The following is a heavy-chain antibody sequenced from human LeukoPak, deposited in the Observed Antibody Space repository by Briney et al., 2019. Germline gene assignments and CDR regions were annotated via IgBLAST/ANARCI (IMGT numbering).Heavy chain of an antibody. D-gene: IGHD6-19*01. V-gene: IGHV4-59*08. CDR2: IYYIGST. Sequence: SETLSLTCTVSGRSISSYYWSWVRHPPGKGLEWIGYIYYIGSTNYNTSLKGRVTLSVDTSKNQFSLKLSSVTAADTAVYYCARQRSSGWQIHDAFDIWGQGTMVTVSS. J-gene: IGHJ3*02. CDR1: GRSISSYY. CDR3: ARQRSSGWQIHDAFDI.